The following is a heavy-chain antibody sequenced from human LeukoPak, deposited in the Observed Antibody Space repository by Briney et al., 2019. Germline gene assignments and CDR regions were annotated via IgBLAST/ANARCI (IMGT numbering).Heavy chain of an antibody. CDR2: ITPNSGGT. J-gene: IGHJ4*02. CDR1: GYTFTGYY. D-gene: IGHD3-10*01. CDR3: ARYLRRSYYGSGKGYYFDY. Sequence: ASVRVSCKASGYTFTGYYMHWVRQAPGQGLEWMAWITPNSGGTKYAQKFQGMVTMTRDTSISTAYMELSRLRSDDTAVYYCARYLRRSYYGSGKGYYFDYWGQGTLVTVSS. V-gene: IGHV1-2*02.